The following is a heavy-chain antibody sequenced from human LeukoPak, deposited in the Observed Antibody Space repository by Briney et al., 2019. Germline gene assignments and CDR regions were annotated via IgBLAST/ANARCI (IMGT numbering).Heavy chain of an antibody. J-gene: IGHJ4*02. CDR2: ISSNGRTI. Sequence: PGGALRLSCAASGFTFSDDYMSWVRQAPGKGLEWISYISSNGRTIYYADSVKGRFTMTRDNAKSSLYLQVNSLRAEDTAIYYGARRRDYFDYWGQGTLVTVSS. CDR1: GFTFSDDY. CDR3: ARRRDYFDY. V-gene: IGHV3-11*01.